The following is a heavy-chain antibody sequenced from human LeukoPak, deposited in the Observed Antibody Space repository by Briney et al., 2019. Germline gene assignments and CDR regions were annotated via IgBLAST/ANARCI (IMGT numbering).Heavy chain of an antibody. J-gene: IGHJ4*02. V-gene: IGHV5-51*01. D-gene: IGHD3-16*01. CDR2: IYPGDSNT. CDR3: ASGKFDYFEY. CDR1: GYSFTTYW. Sequence: GESLKISCQGSGYSFTTYWIGWVRQMPGKGLEWMGIIYPGDSNTRNSPSFQGQVTISADNSISTAYMQWSSLKASDTAIYYCASGKFDYFEYWGQGTLVTVSS.